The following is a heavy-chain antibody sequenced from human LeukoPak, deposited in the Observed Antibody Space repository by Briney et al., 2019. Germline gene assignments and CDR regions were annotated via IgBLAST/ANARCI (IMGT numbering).Heavy chain of an antibody. V-gene: IGHV3-74*01. D-gene: IGHD3-22*01. J-gene: IGHJ4*02. CDR1: GFTFSSYW. CDR3: AKDPTDYYDSSDLDY. Sequence: GGSLRLSCAASGFTFSSYWMHWVRQAPGKGLVWVSRINSDGSSTSYADSVEGRFTISRDNSKNSLYLQMNSLRTEDTALYYCAKDPTDYYDSSDLDYWGQGTLVTVSS. CDR2: INSDGSST.